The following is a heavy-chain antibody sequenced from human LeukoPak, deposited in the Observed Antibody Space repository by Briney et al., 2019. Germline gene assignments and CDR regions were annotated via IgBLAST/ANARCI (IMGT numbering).Heavy chain of an antibody. CDR1: GFTFSSYS. CDR3: ARDPERITIFGVVSGDEYYFDY. D-gene: IGHD3-3*01. V-gene: IGHV3-21*01. CDR2: ISSSSSYI. J-gene: IGHJ4*02. Sequence: GGSLRLSCAASGFTFSSYSMNWVRQAPGKGLEWVSSISSSSSYIYYADSVKGRFTISRDNAKNSLYLQMNSLRAEDTAVYYCARDPERITIFGVVSGDEYYFDYWGQGTLVTVSS.